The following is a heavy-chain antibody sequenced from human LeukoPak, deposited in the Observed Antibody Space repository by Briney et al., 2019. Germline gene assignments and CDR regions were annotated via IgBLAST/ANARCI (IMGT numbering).Heavy chain of an antibody. J-gene: IGHJ4*02. Sequence: GGSLRLSCAASGFAFRSYNMNWVRQAPGKGLECVSSISSSSSDIHCAGSLKGRFTISRDNAKNSLYLQMNSLRAEDTAVYYCARVGIRGGSYKYYFDYWGQGTLVTVSS. CDR3: ARVGIRGGSYKYYFDY. V-gene: IGHV3-21*01. CDR2: ISSSSSDI. D-gene: IGHD3-10*01. CDR1: GFAFRSYN.